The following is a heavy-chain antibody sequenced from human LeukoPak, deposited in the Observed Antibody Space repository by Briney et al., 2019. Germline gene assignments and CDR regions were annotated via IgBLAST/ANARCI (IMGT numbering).Heavy chain of an antibody. V-gene: IGHV3-30*02. CDR1: GFTFSSYG. J-gene: IGHJ3*02. Sequence: GGSLRLSCAASGFTFSSYGMHWVRQAPGKGLEWVAFIRYDGSNKYYADSVKGRFTISRDNSKNTLYLQMNSLRAEDTAVYYCAKGSIAVANRDDAFDIWGQGTMVTVSS. CDR3: AKGSIAVANRDDAFDI. CDR2: IRYDGSNK. D-gene: IGHD6-19*01.